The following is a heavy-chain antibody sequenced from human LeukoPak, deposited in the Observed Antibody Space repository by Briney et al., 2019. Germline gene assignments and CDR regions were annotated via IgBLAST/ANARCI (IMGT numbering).Heavy chain of an antibody. D-gene: IGHD2-15*01. CDR1: GGSISSSSYY. CDR2: IYYSGST. CDR3: ARVSYCSGGSCYLSKTESLRRRAFDI. V-gene: IGHV4-39*07. J-gene: IGHJ3*02. Sequence: PSETLSLTCTVSGGSISSSSYYWGWIRQPPGKGLEWIGSIYYSGSTYYNPSLKSRVTISVDTSKNQFSLKLSSVTAADTAVYYCARVSYCSGGSCYLSKTESLRRRAFDIWGQGTMVTVSS.